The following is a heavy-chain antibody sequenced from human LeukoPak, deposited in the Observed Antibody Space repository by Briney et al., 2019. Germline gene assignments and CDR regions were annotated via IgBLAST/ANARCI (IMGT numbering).Heavy chain of an antibody. V-gene: IGHV4-59*01. CDR1: GGSISSYY. Sequence: SETLSLTCTVSGGSISSYYWSWIRQPPGKGLDWIGYIYYSGSTNYNPSLKSRVTISVDTSKNLFSLKLSSVTAADTAVYYCARVLTLYNWFDPWGQGTLVTVSS. J-gene: IGHJ5*02. CDR3: ARVLTLYNWFDP. CDR2: IYYSGST.